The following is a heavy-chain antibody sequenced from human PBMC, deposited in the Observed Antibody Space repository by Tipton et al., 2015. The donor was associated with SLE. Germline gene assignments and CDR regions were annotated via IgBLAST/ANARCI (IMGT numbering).Heavy chain of an antibody. CDR1: GFTFSSYW. D-gene: IGHD6-13*01. V-gene: IGHV3-74*01. J-gene: IGHJ6*03. CDR2: INSDGSST. CDR3: ASRSSYYYYYMDV. Sequence: SLRLSCAASGFTFSSYWMHWVRQAPGKGLVWVSRINSDGSSTSYADSVKGRFTISRDNAKNTLYLQMNSLRAEDTAVYYCASRSSYYYYYMDVWGKGTTVTVSS.